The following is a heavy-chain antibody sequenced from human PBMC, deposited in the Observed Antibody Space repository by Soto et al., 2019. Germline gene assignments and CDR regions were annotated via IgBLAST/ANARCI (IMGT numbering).Heavy chain of an antibody. J-gene: IGHJ4*02. CDR2: ISWNSGSI. V-gene: IGHV3-9*01. Sequence: LRFSCAASGFSFDDYAMHWVRQAPGKGLEWVSGISWNSGSIGYADSVKGRFTISRDNAKNSLYLPMNSLRAEDTALYYCAKDYRYSVYDYFDYWGQGTLVTVSS. CDR3: AKDYRYSVYDYFDY. D-gene: IGHD5-12*01. CDR1: GFSFDDYA.